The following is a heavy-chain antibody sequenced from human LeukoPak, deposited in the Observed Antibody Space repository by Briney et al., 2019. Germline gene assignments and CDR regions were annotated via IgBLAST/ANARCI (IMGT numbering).Heavy chain of an antibody. J-gene: IGHJ5*02. CDR2: IYYSGST. D-gene: IGHD6-19*01. CDR1: GGSISSSSYY. CDR3: ARHLSSGWYTPRYGFDP. V-gene: IGHV4-39*01. Sequence: SETLSLTCTVSGGSISSSSYYWGWIRQPPGKGLEWIGSIYYSGSTYYNPSLKSRVTISVDTSKNQFSLKLSSVTAADTAVYHCARHLSSGWYTPRYGFDPWGQGTLVTVSS.